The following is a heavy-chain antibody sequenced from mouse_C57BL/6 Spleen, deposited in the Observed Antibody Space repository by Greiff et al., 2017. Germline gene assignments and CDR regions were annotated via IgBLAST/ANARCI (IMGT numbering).Heavy chain of an antibody. D-gene: IGHD2-12*01. CDR3: AKLRRGAFDY. J-gene: IGHJ2*01. Sequence: QVQLQQPGAELVMPGASVKLSCQASGYTFTSYWMHWVKQRPGQGLEWIGEIDPSDSYTNYNQKFKGKSTLTVDKSSSTAYMQLSSLTSEDSAVYYCAKLRRGAFDYWGQGTTLTVSS. V-gene: IGHV1-69*01. CDR1: GYTFTSYW. CDR2: IDPSDSYT.